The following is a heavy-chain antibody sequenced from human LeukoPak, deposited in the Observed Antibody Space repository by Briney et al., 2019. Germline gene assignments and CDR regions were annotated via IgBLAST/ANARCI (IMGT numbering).Heavy chain of an antibody. D-gene: IGHD5-18*01. CDR3: ARHGRGGYSYGYVVY. V-gene: IGHV5-51*01. Sequence: GGALKISCKGSGSHFTSYWIGWGRQLPGKGLEWRGIIYPGDCDTRYSPSFQAPVPISPDQSISTAYLQWSSLKASDTAMYYCARHGRGGYSYGYVVYWGQGTLVTVSS. CDR1: GSHFTSYW. CDR2: IYPGDCDT. J-gene: IGHJ4*02.